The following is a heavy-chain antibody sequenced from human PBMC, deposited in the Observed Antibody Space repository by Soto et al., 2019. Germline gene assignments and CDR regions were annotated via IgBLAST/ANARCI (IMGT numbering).Heavy chain of an antibody. Sequence: SVKVSCKASGGTSSSYAISWVRQAPGQGLEWMGGIIPIFGTANYAQKFQGRVTITADESTSTAYMELSSLRSEDTAVYYCASTNLGYSSGWYSPLYYYYYGMDVWGQGTTVTVSS. V-gene: IGHV1-69*13. D-gene: IGHD6-19*01. CDR2: IIPIFGTA. CDR1: GGTSSSYA. J-gene: IGHJ6*02. CDR3: ASTNLGYSSGWYSPLYYYYYGMDV.